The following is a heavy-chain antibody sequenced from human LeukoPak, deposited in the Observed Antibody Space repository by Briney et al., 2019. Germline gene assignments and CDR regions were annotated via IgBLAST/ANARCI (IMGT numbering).Heavy chain of an antibody. CDR1: GGSISTSTYY. Sequence: SETLSLTCIVSGGSISTSTYYWGWIRQPPGEGLQWIGSIYYSGNTYYNSSLKSRVTISVDTSTSQFSLKLSSVTAADTAVYYCALIAGMTTVTTGVFDPWGQGTLVTVSS. CDR3: ALIAGMTTVTTGVFDP. CDR2: IYYSGNT. J-gene: IGHJ5*02. V-gene: IGHV4-39*01. D-gene: IGHD4-17*01.